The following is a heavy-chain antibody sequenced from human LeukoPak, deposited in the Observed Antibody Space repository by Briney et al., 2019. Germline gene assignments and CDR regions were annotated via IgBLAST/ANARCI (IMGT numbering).Heavy chain of an antibody. V-gene: IGHV3-23*01. J-gene: IGHJ5*02. CDR2: ISGSGDNT. CDR1: GFTFSSYA. Sequence: GGSLGLSCAASGFTFSSYAMSWVRQAPGKGLEWVSGISGSGDNTYYADSVKGRFTISRDNSKNTLYLQMNSLRADDTAVYYCAKGGLVHRFDPWGQGTLVTVSS. CDR3: AKGGLVHRFDP.